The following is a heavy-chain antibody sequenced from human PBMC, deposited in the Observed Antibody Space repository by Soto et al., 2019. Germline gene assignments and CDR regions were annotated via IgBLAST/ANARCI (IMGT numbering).Heavy chain of an antibody. CDR2: IYWDDDK. Sequence: QITLKESGPTLVKPTQTLTLTCTFSGFSLSTSGVGVVWIRQPPGKALEWLGIIYWDDDKRYRPSLKSRLTIPEETPKNQGVLTMTNMDPVDTGTYYGPHNLLPGTSWFDPWGQGTLVTVSS. J-gene: IGHJ5*02. D-gene: IGHD3-9*01. V-gene: IGHV2-5*02. CDR1: GFSLSTSGVG. CDR3: PHNLLPGTSWFDP.